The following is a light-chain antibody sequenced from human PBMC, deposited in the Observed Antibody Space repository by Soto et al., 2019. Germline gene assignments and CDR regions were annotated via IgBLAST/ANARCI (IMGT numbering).Light chain of an antibody. J-gene: IGKJ4*01. CDR1: QSISTS. Sequence: DIQLTQSPSSLSASVGDRVTITWGASQSISTSLNWYQQKPGKAPNLLIFTSSNLESGVPSRFSGSGSGKDFTLTISSLQTEDFAVYYCQQRSNWPQVITFGGGTKVDIK. CDR3: QQRSNWPQVIT. CDR2: TSS. V-gene: IGKV1-39*01.